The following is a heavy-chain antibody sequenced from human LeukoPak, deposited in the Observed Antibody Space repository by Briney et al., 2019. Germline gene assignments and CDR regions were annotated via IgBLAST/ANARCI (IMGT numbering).Heavy chain of an antibody. CDR1: GVSISSSNYY. CDR3: ARHGYSGSYYDY. CDR2: LYYSGRT. V-gene: IGHV4-39*01. J-gene: IGHJ4*02. Sequence: PSETPSLTCTVSGVSISSSNYYWGWIRQPPGEGLEWIGSLYYSGRTYYNPSLKSRVTISVDTSKNQFSLKLTSVTAADTAVYYCARHGYSGSYYDYWGQGTLVTVSS. D-gene: IGHD1-26*01.